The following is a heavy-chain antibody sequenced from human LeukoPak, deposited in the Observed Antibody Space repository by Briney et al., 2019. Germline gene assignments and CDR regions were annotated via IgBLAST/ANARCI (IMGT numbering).Heavy chain of an antibody. J-gene: IGHJ4*02. CDR3: ARAKSRIAVAGLDY. CDR1: GYTFTSYF. V-gene: IGHV1-46*01. CDR2: INPSGGST. Sequence: ASVKVSCKASGYTFTSYFMHWMRQAPGQGPEWMGIINPSGGSTSYAQKFQGRVTMTRDMSTSTVYMELSSLRSEDTAVYYCARAKSRIAVAGLDYWGQGTLVTVSS. D-gene: IGHD6-19*01.